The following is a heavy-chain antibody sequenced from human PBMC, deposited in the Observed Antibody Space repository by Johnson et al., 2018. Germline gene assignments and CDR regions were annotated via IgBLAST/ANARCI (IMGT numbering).Heavy chain of an antibody. D-gene: IGHD2-2*01. CDR3: AKDGVYGSTSLSLYYYGMDV. CDR2: ISYDGSKK. CDR1: GFIFSSYG. J-gene: IGHJ6*02. V-gene: IGHV3-30*18. Sequence: QVQLVESGGGVVQPWRSLRLSCAASGFIFSSYGMHWVRQAPGKGLEWVAFISYDGSKKYHVDSVKGRFTISRDNSKNTLYVQMNSLRAEDTAVYYCAKDGVYGSTSLSLYYYGMDVWGQGTTVTVSS.